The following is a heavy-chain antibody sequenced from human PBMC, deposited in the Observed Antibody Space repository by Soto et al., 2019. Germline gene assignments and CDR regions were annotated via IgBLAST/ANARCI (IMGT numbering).Heavy chain of an antibody. V-gene: IGHV3-23*01. Sequence: EVQLFESGGGLVQPGGSLRLSCAASGFTFSSYAMSWVRQAPGKGLEWVSAISGSGGSTYYADSVKGRFTISRDNSKNPLYLQMNSLRAEDTAVYYCAKDLPTYYYDSSGSDYWGQGTLVTVSS. J-gene: IGHJ4*02. CDR3: AKDLPTYYYDSSGSDY. CDR1: GFTFSSYA. D-gene: IGHD3-22*01. CDR2: ISGSGGST.